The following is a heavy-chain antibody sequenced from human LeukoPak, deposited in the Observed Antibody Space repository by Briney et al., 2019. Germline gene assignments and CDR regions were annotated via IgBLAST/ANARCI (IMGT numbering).Heavy chain of an antibody. Sequence: GASVKVSCKASGGTFSNYAISWVRQAPGQGLEWMGGIIPIFGTANYAQKFQGRVTITTDESTSTAYMELSSLRSEDTAVYYCARGGRGSSWYFDYWGQGTLVTVSS. J-gene: IGHJ4*02. CDR3: ARGGRGSSWYFDY. CDR1: GGTFSNYA. CDR2: IIPIFGTA. D-gene: IGHD6-13*01. V-gene: IGHV1-69*05.